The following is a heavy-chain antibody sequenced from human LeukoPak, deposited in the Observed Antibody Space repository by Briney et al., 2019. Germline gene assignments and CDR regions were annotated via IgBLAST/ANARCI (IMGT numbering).Heavy chain of an antibody. CDR2: ISRNNVNT. D-gene: IGHD3-22*01. J-gene: IGHJ4*02. V-gene: IGHV1-18*01. Sequence: AVVTVSRMASGCSFTSYDITWLRQAPGQGHEWMGWISRNNVNTNYPQRLQGRVPLTTYTSTSTAYMELRSLRSDDTAVYYCVRGGSSSGYDYWGQGTLVTVSS. CDR1: GCSFTSYD. CDR3: VRGGSSSGYDY.